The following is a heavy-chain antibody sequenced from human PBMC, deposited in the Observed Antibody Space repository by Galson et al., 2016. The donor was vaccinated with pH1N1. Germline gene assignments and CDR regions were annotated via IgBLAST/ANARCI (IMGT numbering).Heavy chain of an antibody. CDR2: ISYSGST. CDR1: GGSISSADYC. Sequence: LSLTCTVSGGSISSADYCWNWIRQPTGRGLEWIGYISYSGSTYYNPSLKSRIIISVDKSQNQFSLNLNSVTAADAAVYYCARVRSYGYWYFDLWGRGTLVTVSS. CDR3: ARVRSYGYWYFDL. V-gene: IGHV4-30-4*01. D-gene: IGHD4-17*01. J-gene: IGHJ2*01.